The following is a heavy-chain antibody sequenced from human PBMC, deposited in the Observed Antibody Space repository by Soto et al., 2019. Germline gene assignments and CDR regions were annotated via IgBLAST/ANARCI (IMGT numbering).Heavy chain of an antibody. D-gene: IGHD3-10*01. V-gene: IGHV3-73*01. J-gene: IGHJ4*02. CDR2: IRDRAYNYAT. CDR1: GFVFKDSS. Sequence: EVLLVESGGGLVQPGGSLKLSCEASGFVFKDSSIHWVRQASGKGLEWVGRIRDRAYNYATAYAASVKGRFTISRDDSNNQAYLQMGSLKTEDTAIYSCTRLISAAQDYWGQGTLVTVSS. CDR3: TRLISAAQDY.